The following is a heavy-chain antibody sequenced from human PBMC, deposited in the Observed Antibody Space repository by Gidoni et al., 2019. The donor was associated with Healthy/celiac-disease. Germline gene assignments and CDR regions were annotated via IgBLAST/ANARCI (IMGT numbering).Heavy chain of an antibody. CDR2: IKKDGSEK. V-gene: IGHV3-7*03. Sequence: EVQLVESGGGLVQPGGSLRLSCAASGFTFSSYWMSWVRQAPGKGLEWVAKIKKDGSEKYYVDSVKGRFTISRDNAKNSLYLQMNSLRAEDTAVYYCARDQVSVITGTTNDYWGQGTLVTVSS. J-gene: IGHJ4*02. CDR1: GFTFSSYW. D-gene: IGHD1-20*01. CDR3: ARDQVSVITGTTNDY.